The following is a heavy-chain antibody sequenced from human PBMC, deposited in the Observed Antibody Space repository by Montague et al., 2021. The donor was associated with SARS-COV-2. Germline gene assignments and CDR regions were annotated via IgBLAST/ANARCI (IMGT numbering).Heavy chain of an antibody. J-gene: IGHJ4*02. CDR3: AVTYYYGSGFDY. CDR2: IYHSGST. D-gene: IGHD3-10*01. V-gene: IGHV4-4*02. CDR1: GGSISSSNW. Sequence: SETLSLTCAVSGGSISSSNWWSRVRQPPGKGLEWIGEIYHSGSTNYNPSLKSRVTISVDKSKNQFSLKLSSVTAADTAVYYCAVTYYYGSGFDYWGQGTLVTVSS.